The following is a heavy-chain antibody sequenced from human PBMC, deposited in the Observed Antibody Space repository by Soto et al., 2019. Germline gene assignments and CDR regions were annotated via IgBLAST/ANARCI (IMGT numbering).Heavy chain of an antibody. V-gene: IGHV3-74*01. CDR2: INIDGSST. CDR1: GFTFSSYW. CDR3: ARGGRGGFDY. D-gene: IGHD3-16*01. J-gene: IGHJ4*02. Sequence: EVQLVESGGGLVQPGGSPRLSCAASGFTFSSYWMHWVRQAPGKGLVWVSRINIDGSSTNYADSVKGRFTISRDNHKNTLYLQMNSLRAEDTAVYYCARGGRGGFDYWGQGTLVTVSS.